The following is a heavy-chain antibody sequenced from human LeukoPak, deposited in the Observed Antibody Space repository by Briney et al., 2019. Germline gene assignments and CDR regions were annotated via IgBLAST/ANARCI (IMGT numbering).Heavy chain of an antibody. J-gene: IGHJ6*02. CDR2: IIPIFGTA. CDR1: GGTFSSYA. D-gene: IGHD2-15*01. Sequence: ASVKVSCKASGGTFSSYAISWVRQAPGQGLEWMGGIIPIFGTANYAQKFQGRVTITADESTSTAYMELSSLRSEDTAVYYCARVAVVAATAYYYYGMDVWGQGTTVTVSS. V-gene: IGHV1-69*01. CDR3: ARVAVVAATAYYYYGMDV.